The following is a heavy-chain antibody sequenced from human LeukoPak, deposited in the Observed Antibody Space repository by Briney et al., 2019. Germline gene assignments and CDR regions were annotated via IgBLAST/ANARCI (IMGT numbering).Heavy chain of an antibody. Sequence: GGSLRLSCTASGFTFSSHWMSWVRQAPGKGLEWVANVNQDGSEKYYVDSVKGRFTISRDNAKNSLYLQMNSLRAEDTAIYYCARDHVVDGLVFDYWGQGALVTVSS. D-gene: IGHD2-15*01. CDR1: GFTFSSHW. V-gene: IGHV3-7*01. CDR3: ARDHVVDGLVFDY. J-gene: IGHJ4*02. CDR2: VNQDGSEK.